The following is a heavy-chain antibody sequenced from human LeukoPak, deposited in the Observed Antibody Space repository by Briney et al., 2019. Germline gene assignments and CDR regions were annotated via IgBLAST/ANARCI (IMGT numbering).Heavy chain of an antibody. D-gene: IGHD3-16*01. Sequence: GGSLRLSCAVSGFTFSSYSMNWVRQAPGKGLEWVSSISSSSSYIYYADSVKGRFTISRDNSKNTLYLQMNSLRAEDTAVYYCARDWIRGIVPKGFDYWGQGTLVTVSS. V-gene: IGHV3-21*01. CDR2: ISSSSSYI. CDR1: GFTFSSYS. J-gene: IGHJ4*02. CDR3: ARDWIRGIVPKGFDY.